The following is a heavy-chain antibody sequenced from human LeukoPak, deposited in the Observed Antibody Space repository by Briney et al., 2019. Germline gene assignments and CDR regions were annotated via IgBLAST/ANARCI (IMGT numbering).Heavy chain of an antibody. J-gene: IGHJ4*02. CDR3: ARAYNGYDPYFEY. Sequence: GESLKISCKGSGYSFSTYWTGWVRQMPGKGLEWMGIIYPGDSDPRYSPSFQGQVTISADKSISTAYLQWSSLQTSDTAMYYCARAYNGYDPYFEYWGQGTLVTVSS. V-gene: IGHV5-51*01. CDR2: IYPGDSDP. CDR1: GYSFSTYW. D-gene: IGHD5-12*01.